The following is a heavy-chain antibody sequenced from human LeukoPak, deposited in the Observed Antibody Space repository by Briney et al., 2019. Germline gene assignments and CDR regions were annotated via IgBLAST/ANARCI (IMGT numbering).Heavy chain of an antibody. V-gene: IGHV4-39*01. Sequence: PGTLSLTCTVSGGSIGSKSYYWGWIRHPPGKGLEWIVTIYYSVRTYYKPSIKSRVTISVDTSKNKCSLKVSSVTAADTAVYYCLVDFWSAKHFDNWGQGTLVTVS. D-gene: IGHD3-3*01. CDR1: GGSIGSKSYY. CDR2: IYYSVRT. CDR3: LVDFWSAKHFDN. J-gene: IGHJ4*02.